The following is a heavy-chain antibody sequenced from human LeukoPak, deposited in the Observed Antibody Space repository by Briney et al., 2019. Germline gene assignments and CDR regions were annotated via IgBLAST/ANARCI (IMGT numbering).Heavy chain of an antibody. Sequence: ASVTVSFKASGYTFTIYYMHWVRQAPGQGLEWMGIINPSGGSTSYAQKFQGRVTMTRDISTSTVYMELSSLRSEDTAVYYCARWAMVTAKPGYFDYWGQGTLVTVSS. D-gene: IGHD2-21*02. CDR1: GYTFTIYY. J-gene: IGHJ4*02. CDR2: INPSGGST. CDR3: ARWAMVTAKPGYFDY. V-gene: IGHV1-46*01.